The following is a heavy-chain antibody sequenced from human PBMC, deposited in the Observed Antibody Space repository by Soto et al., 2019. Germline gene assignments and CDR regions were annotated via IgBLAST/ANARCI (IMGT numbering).Heavy chain of an antibody. Sequence: EVPLVESGGGLIQPGGSLRLSCAASGFTVTSNYMSWVRQAPGKGLEWVSVIYSGGSTSYADSVKGRFTISRDNSKNTLYLQMNSLRAEDTAVYYCASLDPFDYWGQGTLVTVSS. CDR2: IYSGGST. CDR3: ASLDPFDY. J-gene: IGHJ4*02. V-gene: IGHV3-53*01. CDR1: GFTVTSNY.